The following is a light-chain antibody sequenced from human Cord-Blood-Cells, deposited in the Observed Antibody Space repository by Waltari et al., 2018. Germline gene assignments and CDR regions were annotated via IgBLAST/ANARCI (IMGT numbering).Light chain of an antibody. CDR3: RAWDSNTGVV. V-gene: IGLV3-1*01. Sequence: SYELTQPPSVSVSAGQTASITCSGDKLGDKYACWSPQKPGQSPVLVNYQNRSQPPGIPERFAGSSSADTATLTISGTQAMDEADNNCRAWDSNTGVVFGGGTKTTVL. J-gene: IGLJ2*01. CDR2: QNR. CDR1: KLGDKY.